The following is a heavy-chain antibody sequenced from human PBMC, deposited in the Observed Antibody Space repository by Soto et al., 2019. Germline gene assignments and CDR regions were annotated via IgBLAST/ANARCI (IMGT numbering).Heavy chain of an antibody. CDR2: ISSSKGKT. Sequence: QVQLVQSGAEVKKPGPSVKVSCKASGYTFNNYDVAWVRRAPGPGLEWRGWISSSKGKTYYEQSLQRRVTMTTDTPTTKTDVEVSGLTTEDTAADSCGRQGYIGSFSLDVRRQGNTVAVAS. J-gene: IGHJ6*01. D-gene: IGHD1-26*01. V-gene: IGHV1-18*01. CDR1: GYTFNNYD. CDR3: GRQGYIGSFSLDV.